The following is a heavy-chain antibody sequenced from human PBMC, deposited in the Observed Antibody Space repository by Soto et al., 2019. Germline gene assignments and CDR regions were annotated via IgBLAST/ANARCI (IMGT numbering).Heavy chain of an antibody. CDR2: INPSGGST. D-gene: IGHD2-2*01. V-gene: IGHV1-46*01. J-gene: IGHJ6*02. Sequence: RASVKVSCKASGYTFTSYYMHWVRQAPGQGLEWMGIINPSGGSTSYAQKFQGRVTMTRDTSTSTVYMELSSLRSADTARYFCAGYCSSSICPEDHYFALEVWGQGTTVTVSS. CDR1: GYTFTSYY. CDR3: AGYCSSSICPEDHYFALEV.